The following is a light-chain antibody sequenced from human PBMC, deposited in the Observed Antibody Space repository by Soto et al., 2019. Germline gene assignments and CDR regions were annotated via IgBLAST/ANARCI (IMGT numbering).Light chain of an antibody. CDR2: KVS. CDR3: IQGTHWPYV. CDR1: QSLVYSDGNTY. Sequence: DVVMTQSPLSLPVTLGQPASISCRSSQSLVYSDGNTYLNWFQQRPGQSPRRLIYKVSNRDSGVPDRFIGRGAGPDFTLKISGVEAGDVGVYYCIQGTHWPYVFGLGTKLVIK. J-gene: IGKJ2*01. V-gene: IGKV2-30*01.